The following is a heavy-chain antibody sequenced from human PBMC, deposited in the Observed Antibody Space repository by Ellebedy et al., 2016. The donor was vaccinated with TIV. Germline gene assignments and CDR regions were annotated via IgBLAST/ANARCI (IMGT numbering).Heavy chain of an antibody. CDR1: GYTFTSYY. CDR3: ARQTGLWFGELFTLDY. V-gene: IGHV1-46*01. CDR2: INPSGGST. J-gene: IGHJ4*02. D-gene: IGHD3-10*01. Sequence: AASVKVSCKASGYTFTSYYMHWVRQAPGQGLEWMGIINPSGGSTSYAQKFQGRVTMTRDTSTSTVYMELSSLRSEDTAVYYCARQTGLWFGELFTLDYWGQGTLVTVSS.